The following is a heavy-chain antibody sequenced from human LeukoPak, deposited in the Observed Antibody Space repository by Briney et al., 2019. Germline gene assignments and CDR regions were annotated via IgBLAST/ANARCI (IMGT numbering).Heavy chain of an antibody. D-gene: IGHD6-19*01. CDR1: GSTFSNYW. J-gene: IGHJ4*02. CDR3: ARPEGHSSAWLKT. V-gene: IGHV5-51*01. CDR2: IYLGDSDT. Sequence: GESLKISCKGFGSTFSNYWIAWVRQMPGKGLELMGIIYLGDSDTRYSPSFQGQVTISADKSISTAYLQWSSLKASDTAMYYCARPEGHSSAWLKTWGQGTLVTVSS.